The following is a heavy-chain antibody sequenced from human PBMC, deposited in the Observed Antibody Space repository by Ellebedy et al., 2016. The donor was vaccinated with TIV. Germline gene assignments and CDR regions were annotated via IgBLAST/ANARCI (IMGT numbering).Heavy chain of an antibody. D-gene: IGHD3-16*02. CDR3: ANSDGVIRFDP. CDR1: GFTFSNYW. CDR2: INTDGSIT. J-gene: IGHJ5*02. Sequence: GGSLRLSCAASGFTFSNYWMHWVRQAPGKGLVWVSHINTDGSITDYAASVRGRFTISRDNARNTLYLQMNSLRAEDTALYYCANSDGVIRFDPWGQGTLVTVSS. V-gene: IGHV3-74*01.